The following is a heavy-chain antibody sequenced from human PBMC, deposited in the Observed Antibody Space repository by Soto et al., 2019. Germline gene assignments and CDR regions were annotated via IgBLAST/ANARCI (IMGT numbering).Heavy chain of an antibody. D-gene: IGHD6-13*01. CDR1: GYTFTSDD. CDR2: MNPNSGST. CDR3: ARDRIAAAGRFIAN. J-gene: IGHJ4*02. Sequence: ASVKVSCKASGYTFTSDDINWVRQATGQGLEWMGWMNPNSGSTGYAQKFQGRVTMTRNTSTSTVYMELSSLRSEDTAVYYCARDRIAAAGRFIANWGQGTLVTVSS. V-gene: IGHV1-8*01.